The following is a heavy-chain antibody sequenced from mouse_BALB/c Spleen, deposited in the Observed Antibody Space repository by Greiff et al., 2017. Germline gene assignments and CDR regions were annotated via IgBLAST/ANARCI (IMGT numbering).Heavy chain of an antibody. Sequence: LQQPGSELVRPGASVKLSCKASGYTFTSYWMHWVKQRHGQGLEWIGNIYPGSGSTNYDEKFKSKGTLTVDTSSSTAYMHLSSLTSEDSAVYYCTRSGRRGFAYWGQGTLVTVSA. J-gene: IGHJ3*01. V-gene: IGHV1S22*01. CDR1: GYTFTSYW. CDR2: IYPGSGST. CDR3: TRSGRRGFAY. D-gene: IGHD2-12*01.